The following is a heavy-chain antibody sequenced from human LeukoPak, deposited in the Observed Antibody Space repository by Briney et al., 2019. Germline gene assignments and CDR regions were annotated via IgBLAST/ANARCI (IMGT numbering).Heavy chain of an antibody. V-gene: IGHV4-39*01. CDR3: VRQGANMPPLAHYYAMDV. D-gene: IGHD2-2*01. Sequence: SETLSLTCTVSDGSISSRGYYWGWIRQPPGKGLEWIGSFSYSGSTYYNPSLNSRVTISVDTSKKQFSLRLSSLTAADTAVYYCVRQGANMPPLAHYYAMDVWGQGTTVTVSS. CDR1: DGSISSRGYY. CDR2: FSYSGST. J-gene: IGHJ6*02.